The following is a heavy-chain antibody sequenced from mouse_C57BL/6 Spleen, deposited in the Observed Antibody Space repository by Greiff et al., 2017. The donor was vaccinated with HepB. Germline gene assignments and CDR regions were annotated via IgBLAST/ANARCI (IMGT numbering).Heavy chain of an antibody. CDR2: ISSGSSTI. D-gene: IGHD2-2*01. Sequence: VQLQQSGGGLVKPGGSLKLSCAASGFTFSDYGMHWVRQAPEKGLEWVAYISSGSSTIYSADTVKGRFTISRDNAKNTLFLQITSLRSEDTAMYYWARTIYYGYERRYLDVWGTGTTVTVAS. V-gene: IGHV5-17*01. CDR1: GFTFSDYG. J-gene: IGHJ1*03. CDR3: ARTIYYGYERRYLDV.